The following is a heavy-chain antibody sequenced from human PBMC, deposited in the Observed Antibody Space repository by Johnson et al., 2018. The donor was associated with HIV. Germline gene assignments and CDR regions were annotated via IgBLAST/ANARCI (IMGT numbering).Heavy chain of an antibody. CDR3: AGDYDSSGYTEKADAFDI. V-gene: IGHV3-30-3*01. CDR2: ISYDGNIK. D-gene: IGHD3-22*01. Sequence: VQLVESGGGVVQPGRSLRLSCAASGFTFRSYAMHWVRQAPGKGLEWVAVISYDGNIKFYADYVKGRFSISRDNSKNTLYLQMNSLRAEDTAVYYCAGDYDSSGYTEKADAFDIWGQGTMVTVSS. J-gene: IGHJ3*02. CDR1: GFTFRSYA.